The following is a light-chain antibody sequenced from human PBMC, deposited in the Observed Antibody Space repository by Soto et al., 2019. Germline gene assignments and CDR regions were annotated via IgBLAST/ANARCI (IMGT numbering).Light chain of an antibody. V-gene: IGKV1-5*03. CDR2: KAS. J-gene: IGKJ1*01. CDR1: QSISSW. CDR3: QKYNSYSRK. Sequence: DIQMTPSPSTLSASVGDRVTITCLASQSISSWLAWYQQKPGKAPKLLIYKASSLESGVPSRFSGSGSGTEFTLTISSLQPDDFATYYCQKYNSYSRKCGQGTKVDIK.